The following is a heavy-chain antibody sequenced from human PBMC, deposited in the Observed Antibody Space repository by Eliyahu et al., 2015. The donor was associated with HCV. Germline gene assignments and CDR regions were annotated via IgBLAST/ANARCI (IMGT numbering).Heavy chain of an antibody. D-gene: IGHD6-19*01. CDR3: AREGLRIAVGRAFDI. CDR2: XSYDGSNK. Sequence: QVQLVESGGGVVQPGRSLRLSXAASGFTFXXYAMXWVRQAPGKGLEXVAVXSYDGSNKYYADSVKGRFTISRDNSKNTLYLQMNSLRAEDTAVYYCAREGLRIAVGRAFDIWGQGTMVTVSS. J-gene: IGHJ3*02. V-gene: IGHV3-30-3*01. CDR1: GFTFXXYA.